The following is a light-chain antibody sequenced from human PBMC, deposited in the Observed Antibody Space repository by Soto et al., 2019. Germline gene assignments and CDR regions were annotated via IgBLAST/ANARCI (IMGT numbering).Light chain of an antibody. Sequence: QSVLTQPPSVSAAPGQKVTISCSGSSSNIGGNSVSWYQQLPGTAPKLLIYDDNKRPSGIPDRFSGSKSGTSATLVITGCQNGDEADYYCGSWDSSLSAYVFGTGTKVTVL. CDR3: GSWDSSLSAYV. V-gene: IGLV1-51*01. CDR1: SSNIGGNS. J-gene: IGLJ1*01. CDR2: DDN.